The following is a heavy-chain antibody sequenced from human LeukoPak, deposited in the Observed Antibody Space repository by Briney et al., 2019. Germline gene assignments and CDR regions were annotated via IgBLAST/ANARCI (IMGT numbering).Heavy chain of an antibody. J-gene: IGHJ4*02. CDR1: GGSISSYY. D-gene: IGHD3-10*01. V-gene: IGHV4-59*08. CDR3: ATGGWFGDYFDY. Sequence: SETLSLTCTVSGGSISSYYWSWIRQPPGKGLEWIGYIYYSGSTNYNPSLKSRVTISVDTSKNQFSLKLSSVTAADTAVYYCATGGWFGDYFDYWGQGTLVTVSS. CDR2: IYYSGST.